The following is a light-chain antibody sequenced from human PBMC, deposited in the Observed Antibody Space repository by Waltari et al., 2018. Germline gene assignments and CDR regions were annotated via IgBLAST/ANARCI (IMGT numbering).Light chain of an antibody. CDR1: SSNIGSNF. CDR2: RNN. CDR3: AAWDDSLSTWV. J-gene: IGLJ3*02. V-gene: IGLV1-47*01. Sequence: QSVLTQPPSASGTPGQRVAISCSGSSSNIGSNFVYWYQQLPGTAPELLIYRNNQRPSGVPVRFSGSKSGTSASLAVSGLRSEDEADFYCAAWDDSLSTWVFGGGTKLTVL.